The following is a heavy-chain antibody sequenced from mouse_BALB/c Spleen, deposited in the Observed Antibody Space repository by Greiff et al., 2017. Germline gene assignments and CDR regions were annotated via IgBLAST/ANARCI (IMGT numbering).Heavy chain of an antibody. Sequence: QVQLQQSGAELVKPGASVKLSCKASGYTFTSYWMHWVKQRPGQGLEWIGEINPSNGRTNYNEKFKSKATLTVDKSSSTAYMQLSSLTSEDSAVYYCARSTLLLVMDYWGQGTSVTVSS. V-gene: IGHV1S81*02. J-gene: IGHJ4*01. CDR3: ARSTLLLVMDY. CDR1: GYTFTSYW. CDR2: INPSNGRT. D-gene: IGHD2-10*02.